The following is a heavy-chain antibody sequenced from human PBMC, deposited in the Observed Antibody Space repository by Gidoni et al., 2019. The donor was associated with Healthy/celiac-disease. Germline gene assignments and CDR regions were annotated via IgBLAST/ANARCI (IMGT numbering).Heavy chain of an antibody. V-gene: IGHV3-21*01. J-gene: IGHJ5*02. CDR3: ARDRQPHYDFWSGDPPNWFDP. D-gene: IGHD3-3*01. Sequence: EVQLVESGGGLVKPGGSLRLSCAASGFTFSSYSMNWVRQAPGKGLEWVSSISSSSSYIYYADSVKGRFTISRDNAKNSLYLQMNSLRAEDTAVYYCARDRQPHYDFWSGDPPNWFDPWGQGTLVTVSS. CDR1: GFTFSSYS. CDR2: ISSSSSYI.